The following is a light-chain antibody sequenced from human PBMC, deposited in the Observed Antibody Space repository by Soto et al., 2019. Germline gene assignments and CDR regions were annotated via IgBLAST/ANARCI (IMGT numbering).Light chain of an antibody. Sequence: DIQMTQSPSSLSASVGDRVTITCRASQSISSYLNWYQQKPGTAPKLLIYTASSLQSGVPSRFSASGSGTDFTLTISSLHPEDFATYYCQQSYSTRYTFGQGTKLEIK. CDR3: QQSYSTRYT. J-gene: IGKJ2*01. CDR2: TAS. CDR1: QSISSY. V-gene: IGKV1-39*01.